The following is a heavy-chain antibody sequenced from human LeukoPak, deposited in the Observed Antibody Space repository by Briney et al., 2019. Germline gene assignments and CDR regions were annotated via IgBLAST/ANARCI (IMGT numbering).Heavy chain of an antibody. J-gene: IGHJ5*02. CDR1: GGTFSSYA. CDR2: IIPILGIA. Sequence: SVKVSCKASGGTFSSYAISWVRQAPGQGLEWMGRIIPILGIANYAQKFQGRVTITADKSTSTAYMGLSSLRSEDTAVYYCARGAKQQLALNWFDPWGQGTLVTVSS. CDR3: ARGAKQQLALNWFDP. D-gene: IGHD6-13*01. V-gene: IGHV1-69*04.